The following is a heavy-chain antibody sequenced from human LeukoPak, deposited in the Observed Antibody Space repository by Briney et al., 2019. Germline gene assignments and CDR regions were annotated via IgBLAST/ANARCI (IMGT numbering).Heavy chain of an antibody. D-gene: IGHD4-17*01. V-gene: IGHV1-18*01. CDR1: VYTFIIYG. CDR3: ARERNYGDYGNAFDV. CDR2: ISAYNGNT. J-gene: IGHJ3*01. Sequence: GSVKVSCKASVYTFIIYGISGVRQAPGQGVEWMGWISAYNGNTNYAQKLQGRVTMTTDTSTSTAYMELRSLRSDDTTIYYCARERNYGDYGNAFDVWGQGTKVTVSS.